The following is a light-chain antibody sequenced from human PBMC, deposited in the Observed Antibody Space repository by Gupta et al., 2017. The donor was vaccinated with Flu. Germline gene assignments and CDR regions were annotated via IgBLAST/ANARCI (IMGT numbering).Light chain of an antibody. CDR2: EVS. J-gene: IGLJ2*01. Sequence: QSALTQPASVSGSPGPSITISCTGTSSDVGGFDYVSWYQQHPGKAPKLIIYEVSDRPSGVSNRFSGSKSGNTASLTISGLQAEDEADYYCSSYTAVSSLVFGGGTKLTVL. V-gene: IGLV2-14*03. CDR1: SSDVGGFDY. CDR3: SSYTAVSSLV.